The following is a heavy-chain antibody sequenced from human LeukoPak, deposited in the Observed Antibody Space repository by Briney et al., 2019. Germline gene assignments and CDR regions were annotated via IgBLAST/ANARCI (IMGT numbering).Heavy chain of an antibody. Sequence: PGGALRLSCAASGFTFSSYGMHWVRQAPGKGLEWVAVISYDGSNKYYPDSVKGRFTISRDNSKNTLYLQMNSLRAEDTAVYYCAKVTFGELLIPLDYWGQGTLVTVSS. V-gene: IGHV3-30*18. CDR3: AKVTFGELLIPLDY. CDR2: ISYDGSNK. D-gene: IGHD3-10*01. J-gene: IGHJ4*02. CDR1: GFTFSSYG.